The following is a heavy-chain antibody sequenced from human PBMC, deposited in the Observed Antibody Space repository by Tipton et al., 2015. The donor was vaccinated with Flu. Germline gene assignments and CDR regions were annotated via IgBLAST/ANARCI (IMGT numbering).Heavy chain of an antibody. CDR2: IYPDDSDT. D-gene: IGHD2-21*02. Sequence: QLVQSGAEVKKPGESLKISCKGSGSTFSSYWIAWVRQMPGKGLEWMGIIYPDDSDTKYSPSFRGHVTFSVDKSVSTAYLQWSSLKASDTAIYFCVRQNCGGDCYPDYWGQGTLVTVSS. CDR3: VRQNCGGDCYPDY. V-gene: IGHV5-51*01. CDR1: GSTFSSYW. J-gene: IGHJ4*02.